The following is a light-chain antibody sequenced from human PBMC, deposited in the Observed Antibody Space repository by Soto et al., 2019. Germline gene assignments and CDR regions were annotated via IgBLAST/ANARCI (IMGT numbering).Light chain of an antibody. CDR3: ATWDDSLRGVV. J-gene: IGLJ2*01. V-gene: IGLV1-47*01. CDR2: RDI. CDR1: SSNIGSDY. Sequence: QSVLTQPPSASGTPGQTVTITCSGGSSNIGSDYVFWYQQLPGTAPRLLIYRDIQRPSGVPDRFSGSKSGSSGSLAVSALRSEDEAVYYCATWDDSLRGVVFGGGTKLTVL.